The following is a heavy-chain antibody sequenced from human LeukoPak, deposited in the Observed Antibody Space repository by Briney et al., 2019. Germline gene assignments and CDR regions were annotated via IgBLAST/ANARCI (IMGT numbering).Heavy chain of an antibody. CDR2: IYHSGST. J-gene: IGHJ4*02. Sequence: SETLSLTCTVSGYSISSGYYWGWIRQPPGKGLEWIGSIYHSGSTYYNPPLKSRVTISVDTSKNQFSLKLSSVTAADTAVYYCARDDTMIVVVGYWGQGTLVTVSS. V-gene: IGHV4-38-2*02. CDR3: ARDDTMIVVVGY. D-gene: IGHD3-22*01. CDR1: GYSISSGYY.